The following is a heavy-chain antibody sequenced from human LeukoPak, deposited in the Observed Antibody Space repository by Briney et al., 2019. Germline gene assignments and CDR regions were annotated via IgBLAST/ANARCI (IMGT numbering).Heavy chain of an antibody. CDR3: AGGSYDYYYMDV. J-gene: IGHJ6*03. CDR2: IYKSGST. V-gene: IGHV4-59*01. D-gene: IGHD5-18*01. CDR1: GGSISSFY. Sequence: PSETLSLTCTVSGGSISSFYWSWIRQPPGEGLEWIGYIYKSGSTNYNPSLKSRVTISVDTSKNQFSLELSSVTAADTAVYYCAGGSYDYYYMDVWGKGTTVTVSS.